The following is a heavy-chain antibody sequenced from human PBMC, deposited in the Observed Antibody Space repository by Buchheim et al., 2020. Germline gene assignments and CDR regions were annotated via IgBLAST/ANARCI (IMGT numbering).Heavy chain of an antibody. CDR3: ATKGGCSYGDDAFDI. J-gene: IGHJ3*02. CDR1: GFSFSSYD. Sequence: ELLVESGGGVVQPGRSLRLSCAASGFSFSSYDMHWVRQAPGKGLEWVAVISFDGTKKYYGDSVKGRVTISRDNSKNTLYLQMNSLGVEDTALYYCATKGGCSYGDDAFDIWGQGT. V-gene: IGHV3-30*03. CDR2: ISFDGTKK. D-gene: IGHD5-18*01.